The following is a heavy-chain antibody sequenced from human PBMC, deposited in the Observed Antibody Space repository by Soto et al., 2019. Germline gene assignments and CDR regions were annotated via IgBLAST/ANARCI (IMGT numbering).Heavy chain of an antibody. CDR3: ALGNTVKRGGSYYYYMAV. Sequence: GASVKVSCKASGYTFTSYYMHWVRQAPGQGLEWMGIINPSGGSTSYAQKFQGRVTMTRDTSTSTVYMELSSLRSEDTAVYYCALGNTVKRGGSYYYYMAVWGKGTTVTVSS. D-gene: IGHD4-4*01. J-gene: IGHJ6*03. CDR2: INPSGGST. V-gene: IGHV1-46*01. CDR1: GYTFTSYY.